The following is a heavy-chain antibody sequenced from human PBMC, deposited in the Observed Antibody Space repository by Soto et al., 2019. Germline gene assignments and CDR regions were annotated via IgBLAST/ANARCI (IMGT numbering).Heavy chain of an antibody. J-gene: IGHJ4*02. CDR1: GFTFSSYA. Sequence: QTGGSLRLSCAASGFTFSSYAMHWVRQAPGKGLEWVAVISYDGSNKYYADSVKGRFTISRDNSKNTLYLQMNSLRAEDTAVYYCARDNRITIFGVVTPPGYWGQGTLVTVSS. D-gene: IGHD3-3*01. CDR3: ARDNRITIFGVVTPPGY. V-gene: IGHV3-30-3*01. CDR2: ISYDGSNK.